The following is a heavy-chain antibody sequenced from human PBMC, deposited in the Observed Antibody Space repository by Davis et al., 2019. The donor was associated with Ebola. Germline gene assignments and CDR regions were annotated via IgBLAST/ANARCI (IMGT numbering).Heavy chain of an antibody. CDR1: AGSFSGYY. J-gene: IGHJ6*02. D-gene: IGHD2-15*01. CDR2: INHSGST. CDR3: ARVRVVAATPYYYYGMDV. V-gene: IGHV4-34*01. Sequence: PSETLSLTCAVYAGSFSGYYLSWIRQLPGTGLEWIGEINHSGSTNYNPSLKSRVTISVDTSKNQSSLKLSFVTAADTAVYYCARVRVVAATPYYYYGMDVWGQGTTVTVAS.